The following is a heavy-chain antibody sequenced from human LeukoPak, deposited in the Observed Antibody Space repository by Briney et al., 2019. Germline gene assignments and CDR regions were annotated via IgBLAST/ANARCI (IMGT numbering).Heavy chain of an antibody. CDR2: INPNSGGT. V-gene: IGHV1-2*02. CDR1: GYTVTGYY. CDR3: ARDRGNWFDP. Sequence: ASVKVSCKASGYTVTGYYMHWVRRAPGQGLEWMGWINPNSGGTNYAQKFQGRVTMTRDTSISTAYMELSRLRSDDTDVYYCARDRGNWFDPWGQGTLVTVSS. J-gene: IGHJ5*02. D-gene: IGHD3-10*01.